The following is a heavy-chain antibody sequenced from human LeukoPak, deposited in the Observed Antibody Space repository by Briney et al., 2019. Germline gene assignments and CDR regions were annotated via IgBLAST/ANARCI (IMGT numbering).Heavy chain of an antibody. Sequence: PGGSLRLSCAASGCTFSSYEMSWVRQAPGKGLEWVANIKQDGSEKYNLDSVKGRFTISRHKAKKSLYLQVSSLRAEDTAVYYCARVGGDSSSWQFAYWGQGTLVTVSS. CDR1: GCTFSSYE. CDR3: ARVGGDSSSWQFAY. J-gene: IGHJ4*02. CDR2: IKQDGSEK. D-gene: IGHD6-13*01. V-gene: IGHV3-7*01.